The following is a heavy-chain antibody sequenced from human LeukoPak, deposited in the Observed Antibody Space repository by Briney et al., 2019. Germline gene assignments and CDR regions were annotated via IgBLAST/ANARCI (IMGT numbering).Heavy chain of an antibody. CDR2: IYHSGST. CDR3: ARAIYTVTLDY. J-gene: IGHJ4*02. CDR1: GYSISSGYY. D-gene: IGHD4-17*01. V-gene: IGHV4-38-2*02. Sequence: SETLSLTCTVSGYSISSGYYWGWIRQPPGKGREWIGSIYHSGSTYYNPSLKSRVTISVDTSKNQFSLKLSSVTAADTAVYYCARAIYTVTLDYWGQGTLVTVSS.